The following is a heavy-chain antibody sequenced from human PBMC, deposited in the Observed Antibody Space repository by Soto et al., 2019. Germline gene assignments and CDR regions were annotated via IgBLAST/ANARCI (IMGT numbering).Heavy chain of an antibody. Sequence: SETLSLTCAVSGGSISSGGYSWSWIRQPPGKGLEWIGYIYHSGSTYYNPSLKSRVTISVDRSKNQFSLKLSSVTAADTAVYYCARGRGRRGLRLGELSLYYGMDVWGEGNTVS. CDR3: ARGRGRRGLRLGELSLYYGMDV. V-gene: IGHV4-30-2*01. D-gene: IGHD3-16*02. CDR2: IYHSGST. CDR1: GGSISSGGYS. J-gene: IGHJ6*02.